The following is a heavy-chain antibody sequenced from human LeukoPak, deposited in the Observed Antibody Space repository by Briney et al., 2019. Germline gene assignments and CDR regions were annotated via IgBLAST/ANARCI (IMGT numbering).Heavy chain of an antibody. Sequence: GSSVKVSCKASGGTFSSYAISWVRQAPGQGLEWMGGIIPIFGTANYAQKFQGRVTITADESTSTAYMELSSLRSDDTAVYYCAIWGYSSGWHGDYWGQGTLVTVSS. CDR2: IIPIFGTA. CDR1: GGTFSSYA. V-gene: IGHV1-69*01. D-gene: IGHD6-19*01. CDR3: AIWGYSSGWHGDY. J-gene: IGHJ4*02.